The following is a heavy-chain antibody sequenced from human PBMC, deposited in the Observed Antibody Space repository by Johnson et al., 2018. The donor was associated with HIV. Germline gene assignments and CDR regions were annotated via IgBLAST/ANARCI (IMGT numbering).Heavy chain of an antibody. CDR1: GFTFSCYG. Sequence: QVQLVESWGGEVQPGRSLRLSCAASGFTFSCYGMHWVRQAPGKGLEWVAVISYDGSNKYYAESVKGRFTISRDNSKNAMYLQMNSLRTEDTAVYYCANLGDYSGNNGFDIWGQGTMVTVSS. V-gene: IGHV3-30*18. CDR2: ISYDGSNK. D-gene: IGHD4-23*01. J-gene: IGHJ3*02. CDR3: ANLGDYSGNNGFDI.